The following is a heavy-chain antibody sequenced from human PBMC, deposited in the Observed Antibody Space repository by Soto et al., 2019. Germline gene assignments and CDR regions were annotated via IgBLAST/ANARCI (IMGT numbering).Heavy chain of an antibody. Sequence: SETLSLTCSVSGGSISTSRSYWAWIRQPPGKGLEWLANIFYSGSTVYNPSLASRVSISVDTSKNEFYLKLASVTAADTALYYCAGIDYGGNHWGQGTLVTVSS. D-gene: IGHD4-17*01. CDR2: IFYSGST. J-gene: IGHJ5*02. V-gene: IGHV4-39*01. CDR3: AGIDYGGNH. CDR1: GGSISTSRSY.